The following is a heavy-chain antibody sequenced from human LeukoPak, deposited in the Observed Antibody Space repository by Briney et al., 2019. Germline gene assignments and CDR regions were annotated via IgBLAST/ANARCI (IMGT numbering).Heavy chain of an antibody. CDR2: INSDGSST. D-gene: IGHD6-13*01. CDR1: GFTFSSYW. J-gene: IGHJ4*02. CDR3: ARDGTAAGYDY. Sequence: GGSLRLSCAASGFTFSSYWMHWVRHAPGKGLVWVSRINSDGSSTSYADSVKGRFTISRDNAKNTLYLQMNSLRAEDTAVYYCARDGTAAGYDYWGQGTLVTVSS. V-gene: IGHV3-74*01.